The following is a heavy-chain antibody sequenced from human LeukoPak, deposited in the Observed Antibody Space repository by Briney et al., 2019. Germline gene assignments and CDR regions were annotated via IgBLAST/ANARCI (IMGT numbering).Heavy chain of an antibody. V-gene: IGHV3-21*01. J-gene: IGHJ4*02. D-gene: IGHD3-3*01. CDR1: GFTFSSYS. CDR2: ISSSSSYI. Sequence: GESLRLSCAASGFTFSSYSMNWVRQAPGKGLEWVSSISSSSSYIYYADSVKGRFTISRDNAKNSLYLQMNSLRAEDTAVYYCARVGIFGVVTLFDYWGQGTLVTVSS. CDR3: ARVGIFGVVTLFDY.